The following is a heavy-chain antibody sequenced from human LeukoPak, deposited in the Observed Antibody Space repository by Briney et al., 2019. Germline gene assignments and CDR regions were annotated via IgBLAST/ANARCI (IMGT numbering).Heavy chain of an antibody. V-gene: IGHV4-34*01. CDR3: ARAPPMVRGVISWFDP. CDR1: GGSFSGYY. CDR2: INHSGST. Sequence: PSETLSLTCAVYGGSFSGYYWSWIRQPPGKGLEWIGEINHSGSTNYNPSLKSRVTISVGTSKNQFSLKLSSVTAADTAVYYCARAPPMVRGVISWFDPWGLGTLVTVSS. J-gene: IGHJ5*02. D-gene: IGHD3-10*01.